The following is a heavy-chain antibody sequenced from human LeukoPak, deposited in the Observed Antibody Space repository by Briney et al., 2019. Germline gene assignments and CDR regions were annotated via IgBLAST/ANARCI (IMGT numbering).Heavy chain of an antibody. CDR2: VKPDEGEK. CDR3: AREVECSSCPGVGFDL. D-gene: IGHD6-13*01. J-gene: IGHJ3*01. V-gene: IGHV3-7*01. Sequence: GGSLRLSCVASGFRFNTDDMSWVRQASGKGLEWVANVKPDEGEKFVDSMKGRFTISRDNGENSLYLQMDSLRVDDTAVYYCAREVECSSCPGVGFDLWGQGTMVTVSS. CDR1: GFRFNTDD.